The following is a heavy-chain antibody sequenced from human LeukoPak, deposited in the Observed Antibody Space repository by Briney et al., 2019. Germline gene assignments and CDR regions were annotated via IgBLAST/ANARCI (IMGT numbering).Heavy chain of an antibody. CDR3: ARAIYGYAHFDH. Sequence: GEPLKISCWTSGYTFTSYWIGWVRHMPGKGLDWMGVIYPGASNIRYSPSFQGQVIISADTSINTAYLQWNILRASDTAMYLCARAIYGYAHFDHWGRGTLVSVSS. CDR2: IYPGASNI. V-gene: IGHV5-51*01. D-gene: IGHD5-18*01. J-gene: IGHJ4*02. CDR1: GYTFTSYW.